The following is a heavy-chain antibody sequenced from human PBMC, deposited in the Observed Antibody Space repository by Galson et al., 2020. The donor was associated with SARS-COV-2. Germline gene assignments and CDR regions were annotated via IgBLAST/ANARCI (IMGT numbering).Heavy chain of an antibody. V-gene: IGHV3-43D*03. CDR2: ISWDGGST. Sequence: GESLKISCAASGFTFNDYAMHWVRQAPGKGLEWVSLISWDGGSTYYADSVKGRFTISRDNSKNSLYLKMNSLRAEDTALYYCAKDRQQLVYYYGMDVWGQGTTVTVSS. D-gene: IGHD6-13*01. CDR3: AKDRQQLVYYYGMDV. J-gene: IGHJ6*02. CDR1: GFTFNDYA.